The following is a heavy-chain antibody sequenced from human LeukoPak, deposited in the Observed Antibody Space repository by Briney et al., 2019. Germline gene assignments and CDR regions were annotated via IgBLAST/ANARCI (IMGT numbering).Heavy chain of an antibody. CDR3: ATEWVGATKGLPDWFDP. Sequence: ASVEVSCKVSGYTLTELSMHWARQAPGKGLEWMGGFDPEDGETIYAQKFQGRVTMTEDTSTDTAYMELSNLRSEDTAVYYCATEWVGATKGLPDWFDPWGQGTLVTVSS. D-gene: IGHD1-26*01. CDR1: GYTLTELS. J-gene: IGHJ5*02. V-gene: IGHV1-24*01. CDR2: FDPEDGET.